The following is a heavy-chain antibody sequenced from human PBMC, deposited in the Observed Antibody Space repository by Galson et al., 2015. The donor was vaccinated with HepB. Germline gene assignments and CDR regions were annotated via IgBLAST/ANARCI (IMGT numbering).Heavy chain of an antibody. CDR3: ARVMTTVVNPLGLYYYYYGMDV. CDR2: ISYDGSNK. J-gene: IGHJ6*02. Sequence: SLRLSCAASGFTFSSYAMHWVRQAPGKGLEWVAVISYDGSNKYYADSVKGRFTISRDNSKNTLYLQMNSLRAEDTAVYYCARVMTTVVNPLGLYYYYYGMDVWGQGTTVTVSS. V-gene: IGHV3-30*04. CDR1: GFTFSSYA. D-gene: IGHD4-23*01.